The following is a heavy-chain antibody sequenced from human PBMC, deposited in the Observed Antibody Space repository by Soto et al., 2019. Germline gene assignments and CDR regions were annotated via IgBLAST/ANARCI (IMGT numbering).Heavy chain of an antibody. Sequence: SETLSLTCTVSGGSISSHYWTWIRQPAGKGLEWIGRIYTSGTTNYNPSLTSRVTMSVDTSKNQFSLNLTSVTAADTAVYYCARDRGQLWPLDYWGQGTLVTVSS. J-gene: IGHJ4*02. CDR3: ARDRGQLWPLDY. D-gene: IGHD5-18*01. CDR2: IYTSGTT. CDR1: GGSISSHY. V-gene: IGHV4-4*07.